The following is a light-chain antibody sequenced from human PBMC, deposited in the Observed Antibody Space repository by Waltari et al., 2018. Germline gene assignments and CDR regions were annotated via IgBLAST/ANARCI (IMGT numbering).Light chain of an antibody. CDR2: STN. Sequence: QTVVTQEPSLTVSPGGTVTLICASTTGEVSSNYYPNWLQQKPGQAPTSLIYSTNKRHCWTPARCSGSLLGGRAALTLSHAQPEDEAAYYCLLYYGDARWVFGGGTNLTVL. V-gene: IGLV7-43*01. J-gene: IGLJ3*02. CDR3: LLYYGDARWV. CDR1: TGEVSSNYY.